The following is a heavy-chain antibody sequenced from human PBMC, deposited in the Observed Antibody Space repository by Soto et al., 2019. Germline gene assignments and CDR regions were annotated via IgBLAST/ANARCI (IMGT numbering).Heavy chain of an antibody. CDR1: GYSFTSYW. D-gene: IGHD3-10*01. CDR2: IDPSDSYT. V-gene: IGHV5-10-1*01. Sequence: GESLKISCKGSGYSFTSYWISWVRQMPGKGLEWMGRIDPSDSYTNYSPSFQGHVTVSADKSISTAYLQWSSLKASDTAMYYCARPRSYRSDDAFDIWGQGTMVTVSS. CDR3: ARPRSYRSDDAFDI. J-gene: IGHJ3*02.